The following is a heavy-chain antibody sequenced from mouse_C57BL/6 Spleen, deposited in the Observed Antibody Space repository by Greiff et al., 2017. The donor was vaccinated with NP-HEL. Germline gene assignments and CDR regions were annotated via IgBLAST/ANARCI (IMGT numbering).Heavy chain of an antibody. D-gene: IGHD2-12*01. CDR1: GYTFTSYW. J-gene: IGHJ4*01. CDR2: IYPGNSDT. CDR3: TRALYRRAMDY. Sequence: VHVKQSGTVLARPGASVKMSCKTSGYTFTSYWMHWVKQRPGQGLEWIGAIYPGNSDTSYNQKVKGKAKLTAVTSASTAYMELSSLTNEDSAVYYCTRALYRRAMDYWGQGTSVTVSS. V-gene: IGHV1-5*01.